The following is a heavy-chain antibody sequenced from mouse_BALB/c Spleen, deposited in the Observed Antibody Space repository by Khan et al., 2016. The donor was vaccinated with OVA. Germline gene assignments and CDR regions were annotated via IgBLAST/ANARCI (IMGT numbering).Heavy chain of an antibody. CDR3: ARYYGSRFAY. V-gene: IGHV1-80*01. CDR1: GYTFSSSW. D-gene: IGHD1-1*01. Sequence: QVPLQQSGAELVRPGSSVKISCKASGYTFSSSWMNWVKQRPGQGLEWIGQIYPGNDDTNYNGKFKGKATLTADKSSRTAYMQLTSLTSEDSAVYFCARYYGSRFAYWGQGTLVTVSA. CDR2: IYPGNDDT. J-gene: IGHJ3*01.